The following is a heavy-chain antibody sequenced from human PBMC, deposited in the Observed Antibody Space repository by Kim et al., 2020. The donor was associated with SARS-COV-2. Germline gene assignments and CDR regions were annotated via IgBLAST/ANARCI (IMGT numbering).Heavy chain of an antibody. J-gene: IGHJ4*02. CDR2: IDSGGTTT. CDR1: GFSFSGYW. D-gene: IGHD1-1*01. V-gene: IGHV3-74*01. Sequence: GGSLKLSCAASGFSFSGYWMHWVRQGPGKGLVWVSRIDSGGTTTTSAYSVAGRFTVSRANAKNTLFLQMTSLRVEDTGAYYCTRDPSAFGTNFDYCGQET. CDR3: TRDPSAFGTNFDY.